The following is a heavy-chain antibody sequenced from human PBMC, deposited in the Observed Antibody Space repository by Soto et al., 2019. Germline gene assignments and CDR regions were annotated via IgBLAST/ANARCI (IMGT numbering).Heavy chain of an antibody. D-gene: IGHD3-16*01. CDR1: GFTFSSYA. V-gene: IGHV3-23*01. CDR2: VSRAGTYT. J-gene: IGHJ5*02. CDR3: VKYTVTEDLGES. Sequence: EVQLLESGGDVVRPGGSLRLSCAASGFTFSSYAMGWVRQAPGKGLEWVAGVSRAGTYTFYADSVRGRFSISRDNSRETVDLYMNAVRGDDAAVYFCVKYTVTEDLGESWGQGTLVSVSS.